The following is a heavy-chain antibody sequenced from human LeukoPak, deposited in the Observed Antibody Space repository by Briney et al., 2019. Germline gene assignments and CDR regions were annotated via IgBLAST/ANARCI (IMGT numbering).Heavy chain of an antibody. J-gene: IGHJ6*02. Sequence: PGGSLRLSCAASGFTFSDYYMSWIRQAPGKGLEWVSYISSSGSTIYYADSVKGRFTISRDNAKNSLYLQMNRLRAEDTAVYYCARDFPYDYVWGSYRSGHGMDVWGQGTTVTVSS. CDR3: ARDFPYDYVWGSYRSGHGMDV. V-gene: IGHV3-11*01. CDR2: ISSSGSTI. D-gene: IGHD3-16*02. CDR1: GFTFSDYY.